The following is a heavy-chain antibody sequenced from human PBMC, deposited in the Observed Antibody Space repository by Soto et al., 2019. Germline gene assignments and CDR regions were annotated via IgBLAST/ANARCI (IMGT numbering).Heavy chain of an antibody. J-gene: IGHJ6*02. CDR3: ATSGIVLVPAAMTPFHTYGMDV. CDR2: FDPEDGET. D-gene: IGHD2-2*01. Sequence: ASVKVSCKVSGYTLTELSIHWVRQAPGKGLEWMGGFDPEDGETIYAQKFQGRVTMTEDTSTDTAYMELSSLRSEDTAVYYCATSGIVLVPAAMTPFHTYGMDVWGQGTTVTVSS. V-gene: IGHV1-24*01. CDR1: GYTLTELS.